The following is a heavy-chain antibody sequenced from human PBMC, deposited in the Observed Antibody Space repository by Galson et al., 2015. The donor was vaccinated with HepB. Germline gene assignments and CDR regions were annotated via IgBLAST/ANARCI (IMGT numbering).Heavy chain of an antibody. D-gene: IGHD2-15*01. CDR2: IYYTGSA. J-gene: IGHJ4*02. V-gene: IGHV4-59*08. CDR1: GGSISSDY. Sequence: ETLSLTCTVSGGSISSDYWSWIRQPPGKGLEWIGYIYYTGSANYSPSLKSRVTISVDTSKNQFSLKLSSVTAADTAVYYCARQRGWSPFDYWGQGTLVTVSS. CDR3: ARQRGWSPFDY.